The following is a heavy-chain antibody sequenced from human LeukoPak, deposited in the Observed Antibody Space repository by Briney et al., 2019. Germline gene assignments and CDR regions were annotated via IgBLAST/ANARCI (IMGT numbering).Heavy chain of an antibody. CDR1: GFTFSGSA. CDR3: TTENLEALGVVIIRLYYYMDV. Sequence: GGSLRLSCAASGFTFSGSAMHWVRQASGKGLEWVGRIRSKANSYATAYAASVKGRFTISRDDSKNAAYLQMNSLKTEDTAVYYCTTENLEALGVVIIRLYYYMDVWGKGTTVTVSS. J-gene: IGHJ6*03. D-gene: IGHD3-3*01. V-gene: IGHV3-73*01. CDR2: IRSKANSYAT.